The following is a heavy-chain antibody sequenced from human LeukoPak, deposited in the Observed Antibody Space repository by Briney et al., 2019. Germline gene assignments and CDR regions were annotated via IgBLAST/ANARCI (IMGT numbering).Heavy chain of an antibody. V-gene: IGHV1-2*02. J-gene: IGHJ4*02. CDR1: GYTFTGYY. CDR2: INPNSGGT. CDR3: AREDIVGVTEGVDY. D-gene: IGHD1-26*01. Sequence: ASVKVSCKASGYTFTGYYMHWVRQAPGQGLEWMGWINPNSGGTNYAQKFQGRVTMTRDTSISTAYMELSRLRSDDPAVYYCAREDIVGVTEGVDYWGQGTLVTVSS.